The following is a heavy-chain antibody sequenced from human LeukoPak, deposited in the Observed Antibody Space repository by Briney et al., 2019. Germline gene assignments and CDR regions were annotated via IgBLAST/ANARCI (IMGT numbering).Heavy chain of an antibody. D-gene: IGHD1-26*01. Sequence: QSGGSLRLSCAASGFTFSSYEVNWVRRAPGKGLEWISYINSRGSTIYYADSVKGRFTISRDNAKNSLYLQMNSLRAEDTAVYYCASGAYRDYFDYWGQGTLVTVSS. CDR3: ASGAYRDYFDY. J-gene: IGHJ4*02. V-gene: IGHV3-48*03. CDR2: INSRGSTI. CDR1: GFTFSSYE.